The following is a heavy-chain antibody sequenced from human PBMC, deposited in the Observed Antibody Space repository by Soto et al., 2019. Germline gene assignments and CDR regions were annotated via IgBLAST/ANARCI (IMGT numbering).Heavy chain of an antibody. D-gene: IGHD6-13*01. J-gene: IGHJ3*02. CDR2: IYYSGST. CDR3: ARDHSSSDAFDI. CDR1: GGSVSSYY. V-gene: IGHV4-59*02. Sequence: SETLSLTCTVSGGSVSSYYWSWIRQPPGKGLEWIGYIYYSGSTNYNPSLKSRVTISVDTSKNQFSLKLSSVTAADTAVYYCARDHSSSDAFDIWGQGTMVTVSS.